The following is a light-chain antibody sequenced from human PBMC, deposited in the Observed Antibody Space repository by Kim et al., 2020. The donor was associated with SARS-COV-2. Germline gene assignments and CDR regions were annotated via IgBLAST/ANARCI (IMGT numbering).Light chain of an antibody. V-gene: IGLV6-57*01. CDR1: SGSIASNY. Sequence: KTVTLSCTRSSGSIASNYVQRYQHRPGSPPTIVIYEDNQRPSGVPDRFSGSIDSSSNSASLTISGLKTEDEADYYCQSYDSSNPVVFGGGTQLTVL. J-gene: IGLJ2*01. CDR2: EDN. CDR3: QSYDSSNPVV.